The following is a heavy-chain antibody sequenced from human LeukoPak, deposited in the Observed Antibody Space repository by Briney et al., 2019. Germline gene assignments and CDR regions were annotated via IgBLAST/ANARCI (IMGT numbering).Heavy chain of an antibody. CDR1: GYTFTDYY. J-gene: IGHJ6*02. D-gene: IGHD3-16*01. CDR2: INPNSGGT. CDR3: ALWDYYAMDV. Sequence: GASVKVSCKASGYTFTDYYVHWARQAPGQGLEWMGWINPNSGGTKYAQKFQGRVTMTRDTSTTTAYMELSRLRSDDMAVYYCALWDYYAMDVWGQGTTVTVSS. V-gene: IGHV1-2*02.